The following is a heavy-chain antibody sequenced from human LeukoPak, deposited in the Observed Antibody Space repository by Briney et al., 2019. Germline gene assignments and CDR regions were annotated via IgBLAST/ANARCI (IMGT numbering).Heavy chain of an antibody. D-gene: IGHD1-1*01. Sequence: AETLSLTCTVSGGSISSYYWSWIRQPPGKGLEWIGTIYYNERTYYNPSLKSRVTISVDTSKNQSFLNLSSVTAADTAVYYCAMDTTVVERFDYWGQGTLVTVSS. V-gene: IGHV4-59*04. CDR1: GGSISSYY. CDR3: AMDTTVVERFDY. J-gene: IGHJ4*01. CDR2: IYYNERT.